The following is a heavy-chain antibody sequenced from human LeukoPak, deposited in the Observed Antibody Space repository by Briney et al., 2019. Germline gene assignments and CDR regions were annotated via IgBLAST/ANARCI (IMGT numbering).Heavy chain of an antibody. CDR2: IYHSGST. CDR1: GGSISSSNW. J-gene: IGHJ4*02. Sequence: SGTLSLTCAVSGGSISSSNWWSWVRQPPGKGLEWIGEIYHSGSTNYSPSLKSRVTISVDKSKNQFSLKLSSVTAADTAVYYCARGRGTYYDILTGYSRPYYFDYWGQGTLVTVSS. CDR3: ARGRGTYYDILTGYSRPYYFDY. D-gene: IGHD3-9*01. V-gene: IGHV4-4*02.